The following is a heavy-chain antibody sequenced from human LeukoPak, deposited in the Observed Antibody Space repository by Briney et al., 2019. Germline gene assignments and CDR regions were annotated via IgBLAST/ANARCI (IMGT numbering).Heavy chain of an antibody. V-gene: IGHV3-30-3*01. Sequence: GGSLRLSCAASGFTFSSYAMHWVRQAPGKGLEWVAVISYDGSNKYYADSVKGRFTISRDNSKNTLYLQMNSLRAEDTAVYYCARGARLWFGDGLDAFDIWGQGTMVTVSS. CDR1: GFTFSSYA. J-gene: IGHJ3*02. CDR3: ARGARLWFGDGLDAFDI. D-gene: IGHD3-10*01. CDR2: ISYDGSNK.